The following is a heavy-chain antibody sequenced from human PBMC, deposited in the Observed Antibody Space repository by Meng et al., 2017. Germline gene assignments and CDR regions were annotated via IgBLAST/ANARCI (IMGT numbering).Heavy chain of an antibody. D-gene: IGHD4-17*01. Sequence: LTGAASGFTFSSYWMSWVRQAPGKGLEWVANIKQDGSEKYYVDSVKGRFTISRDNSKNTLYLQMNSLRAEDTAVYYCARRDYGDYAASGYWGQGTLVTVSS. CDR2: IKQDGSEK. J-gene: IGHJ4*02. V-gene: IGHV3-7*01. CDR3: ARRDYGDYAASGY. CDR1: GFTFSSYW.